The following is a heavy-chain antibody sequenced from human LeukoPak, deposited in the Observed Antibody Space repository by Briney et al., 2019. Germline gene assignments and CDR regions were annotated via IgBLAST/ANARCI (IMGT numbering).Heavy chain of an antibody. CDR1: DYTFTSYG. CDR3: ARVDYGDSAFDP. J-gene: IGHJ5*02. D-gene: IGHD4-17*01. Sequence: ASVKVSCKASDYTFTSYGISWVRQAPGQGLEWMGWISAYNGNTNYAQKLQGRVTMTTDTSTSTAYMELRSLRSDDTAVYYCARVDYGDSAFDPWGQGTLVTVSS. CDR2: ISAYNGNT. V-gene: IGHV1-18*01.